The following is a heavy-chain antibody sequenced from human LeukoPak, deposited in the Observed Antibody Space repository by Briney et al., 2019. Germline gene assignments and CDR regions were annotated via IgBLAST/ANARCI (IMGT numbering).Heavy chain of an antibody. V-gene: IGHV4-59*01. D-gene: IGHD6-19*01. CDR3: ARGDSSGWANYFDY. Sequence: SETLSLTCTVSGGSMRSYYWSWIRQPPGKGLEWIGYIYYSGSTSYNSSLKSRVTLSVDTSKNQFSLNLGSVTAADTAVYYCARGDSSGWANYFDYWGQGTLVTVSS. CDR2: IYYSGST. J-gene: IGHJ4*02. CDR1: GGSMRSYY.